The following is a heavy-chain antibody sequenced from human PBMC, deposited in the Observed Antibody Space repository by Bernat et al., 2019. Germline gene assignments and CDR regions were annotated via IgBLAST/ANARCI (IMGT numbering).Heavy chain of an antibody. V-gene: IGHV4-39*01. Sequence: QLHLQESGPGLVKASETLSLTCTVSGGSISSSGYYWGWIRQPPGKGLEWVGSIYYSGNTYYNPSLKSRVTISVDTSKNQFSLKLSSVTAADTAVYYCARHREQWLVRPLSFDYWGQGTLVTVSS. D-gene: IGHD6-19*01. CDR2: IYYSGNT. J-gene: IGHJ4*02. CDR1: GGSISSSGYY. CDR3: ARHREQWLVRPLSFDY.